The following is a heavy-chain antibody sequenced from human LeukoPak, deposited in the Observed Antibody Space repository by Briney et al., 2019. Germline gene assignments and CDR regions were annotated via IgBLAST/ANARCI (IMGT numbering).Heavy chain of an antibody. V-gene: IGHV4-4*07. CDR2: IYTSGST. CDR1: GGSISSYY. D-gene: IGHD2-2*01. Sequence: PSETLSLTCTVSGGSISSYYWSWIRQPAGKGLEWIGRIYTSGSTNYNPSLKSRVTMSVDTSENQFSLKLSSVTAADTAVYYCARDQSVVVPAAMGHYYYYMDVWGKGTTVTVSS. CDR3: ARDQSVVVPAAMGHYYYYMDV. J-gene: IGHJ6*03.